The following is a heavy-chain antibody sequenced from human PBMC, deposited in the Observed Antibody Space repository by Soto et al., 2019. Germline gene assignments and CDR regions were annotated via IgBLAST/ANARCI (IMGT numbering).Heavy chain of an antibody. CDR2: IYYSGST. Sequence: SETLSLTCTVSGGSISSSSYYWGWIRQPPGKGLEWIGSIYYSGSTYYNPSLKSRVTISVDTSKNQFSLKLSSVTAADTAVYYCARHYSRDVLRFLEWLFDYWGQGTLVTVSS. CDR1: GGSISSSSYY. D-gene: IGHD3-3*01. CDR3: ARHYSRDVLRFLEWLFDY. J-gene: IGHJ4*02. V-gene: IGHV4-39*01.